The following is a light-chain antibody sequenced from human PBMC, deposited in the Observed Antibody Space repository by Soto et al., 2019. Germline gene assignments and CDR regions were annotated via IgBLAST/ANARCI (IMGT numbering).Light chain of an antibody. CDR3: QQANSFPLT. CDR1: QSVAANY. J-gene: IGKJ4*01. CDR2: GAS. Sequence: IVLTQSPGTLSLSPGETATLSCRASQSVAANYLAWYQQKRGQAPRLLIYGASSRATGIPDRFSGSGSGTDFTLTISSLQPEDFATYYRQQANSFPLTFGGGTKVDIK. V-gene: IGKV3-20*01.